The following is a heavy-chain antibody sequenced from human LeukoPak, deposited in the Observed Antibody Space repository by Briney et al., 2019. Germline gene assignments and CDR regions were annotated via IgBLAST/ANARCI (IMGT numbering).Heavy chain of an antibody. V-gene: IGHV1-46*01. CDR1: GYTFTSYY. Sequence: ASVKVSCKASGYTFTSYYIHWVRQAPGQGLGWLGMINPSGGSTTYAQKFQGRVTMTRDMSTSTVYMELSSLRYEDTAVYYCARSGYSSPRGGFDPWGQGTLVTVSS. CDR2: INPSGGST. CDR3: ARSGYSSPRGGFDP. J-gene: IGHJ5*02. D-gene: IGHD6-13*01.